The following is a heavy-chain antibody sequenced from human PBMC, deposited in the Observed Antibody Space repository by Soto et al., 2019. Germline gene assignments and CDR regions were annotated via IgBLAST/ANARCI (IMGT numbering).Heavy chain of an antibody. J-gene: IGHJ4*02. Sequence: GGSLRLSCAASGFTFSGSAMHWVRQASGKGLEWVGRIRSKANSYATAYAASVKGSFTISRDVSKNTAYLQMNSLKTEDTAVYYCSTRLDCSSTSCYRYWGQGTLVTVSS. CDR1: GFTFSGSA. CDR2: IRSKANSYAT. D-gene: IGHD2-2*01. V-gene: IGHV3-73*01. CDR3: STRLDCSSTSCYRY.